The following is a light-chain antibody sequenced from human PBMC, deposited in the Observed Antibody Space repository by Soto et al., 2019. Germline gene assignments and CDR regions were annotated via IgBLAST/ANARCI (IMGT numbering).Light chain of an antibody. CDR2: AAS. CDR1: QSISTH. J-gene: IGKJ1*01. V-gene: IGKV1-39*01. Sequence: DIQMTQAPSSLSASVGDRVTITCRASQSISTHLNWYQQEPGKAPKLLIYAASRLQGGVPSRFGGSGSGTDFTLIISDLLPEDFATYFCQQTYSEWTFGQGTKVDVK. CDR3: QQTYSEWT.